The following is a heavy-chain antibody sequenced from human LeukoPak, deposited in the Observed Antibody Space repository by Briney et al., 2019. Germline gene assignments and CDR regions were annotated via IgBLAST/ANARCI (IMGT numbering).Heavy chain of an antibody. V-gene: IGHV4-34*01. CDR2: INHSGST. Sequence: SETLSLTCAVYGGSFSGYYWSRLRQPPGKGLEWIGEINHSGSTNYHPSLKSRVTISVDTSKNQFSLKLSSVTAADTAVYYCARGGSGSYRSLRHWGQGTLVTVSS. J-gene: IGHJ4*02. CDR1: GGSFSGYY. D-gene: IGHD1-26*01. CDR3: ARGGSGSYRSLRH.